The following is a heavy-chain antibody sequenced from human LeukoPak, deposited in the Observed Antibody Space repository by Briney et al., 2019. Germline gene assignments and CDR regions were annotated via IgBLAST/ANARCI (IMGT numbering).Heavy chain of an antibody. CDR2: VKSKTDGGTT. Sequence: GGSLRLSCAASGFTFSNTWMNWVRQAPGKGLEWVGHVKSKTDGGTTDYAAPVKGRFTISRDDSKNTLYLQMNSLRAEDTAVYYCAKDRPDYYDSSGYYFDYWGQGTLVTVSS. CDR1: GFTFSNTW. D-gene: IGHD3-22*01. V-gene: IGHV3-15*01. CDR3: AKDRPDYYDSSGYYFDY. J-gene: IGHJ4*02.